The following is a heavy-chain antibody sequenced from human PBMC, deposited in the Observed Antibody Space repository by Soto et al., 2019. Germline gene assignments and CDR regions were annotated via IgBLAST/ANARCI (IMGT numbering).Heavy chain of an antibody. D-gene: IGHD2-2*02. Sequence: VQLVQSGAEVKKPGASVTDSCKAPGYTFTTYSVHWVRQAPGQSLEWMGGINTDSGQTTYAQKFQGRVIITRGTSATTVHMELSNLRSPDTAKYYCARQRGRYITNLGSARRDKWFEPWCQGTVVTVPS. CDR1: GYTFTTYS. CDR2: INTDSGQT. J-gene: IGHJ5*02. CDR3: ARQRGRYITNLGSARRDKWFEP. V-gene: IGHV1-3*04.